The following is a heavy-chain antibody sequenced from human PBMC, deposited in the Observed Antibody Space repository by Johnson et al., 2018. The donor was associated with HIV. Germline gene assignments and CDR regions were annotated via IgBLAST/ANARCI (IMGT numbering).Heavy chain of an antibody. J-gene: IGHJ3*02. CDR2: ISSSGSTM. D-gene: IGHD1-14*01. V-gene: IGHV3-11*04. Sequence: VQVLESGGGLVKPGGSLRLSCAASGFTFSDYYMSWIRQAPGKGLEWVSYISSSGSTMYYTDSVKGRFTLSRDNAKNSLYLQMNSLRAEDTAVYYCARLTTSADGGAFDIWGQGTMVTVSS. CDR3: ARLTTSADGGAFDI. CDR1: GFTFSDYY.